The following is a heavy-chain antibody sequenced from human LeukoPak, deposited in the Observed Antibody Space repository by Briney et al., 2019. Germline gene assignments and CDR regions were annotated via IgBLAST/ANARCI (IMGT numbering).Heavy chain of an antibody. Sequence: PGGSLRLSCAASGFTFSSYWMSWVRQAPGTGLEWVANIKQDGSEKYYVDSVKGRFTISRDNAKNSLYLQMNSLRAEDTAVYYCARDGVYIAAAGTFADYWGPGTLVTVSS. V-gene: IGHV3-7*01. CDR1: GFTFSSYW. CDR2: IKQDGSEK. CDR3: ARDGVYIAAAGTFADY. J-gene: IGHJ4*02. D-gene: IGHD6-13*01.